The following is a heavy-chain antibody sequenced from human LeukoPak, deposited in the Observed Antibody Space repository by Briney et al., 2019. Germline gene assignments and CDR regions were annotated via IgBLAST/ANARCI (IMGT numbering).Heavy chain of an antibody. J-gene: IGHJ4*02. CDR2: IYYSGST. V-gene: IGHV4-39*07. Sequence: SETLSLTCTVSGGSISSSSYYWGWIRQPPGKGLEWIGSIYYSGSTYYNPSLKSRVTISVDTSKNQFSLKLSSVTAADTAVYYCARGGSGSYRNVDYWGQGTLVTVSS. CDR3: ARGGSGSYRNVDY. D-gene: IGHD1-26*01. CDR1: GGSISSSSYY.